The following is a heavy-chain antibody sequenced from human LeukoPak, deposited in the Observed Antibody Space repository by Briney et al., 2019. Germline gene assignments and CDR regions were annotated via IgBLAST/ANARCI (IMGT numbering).Heavy chain of an antibody. J-gene: IGHJ5*02. CDR1: GYSFTSYW. Sequence: GESLKISCKGSGYSFTSYWIGWVRQMPGKGLEWMGIIYPGDSDTRYSPSFQGQVTISADKSISTAYLQWSSLKASDTAMYYCARRAPDYDILTGYYTPRNWFDPWGQGTLVTVSS. CDR2: IYPGDSDT. V-gene: IGHV5-51*01. D-gene: IGHD3-9*01. CDR3: ARRAPDYDILTGYYTPRNWFDP.